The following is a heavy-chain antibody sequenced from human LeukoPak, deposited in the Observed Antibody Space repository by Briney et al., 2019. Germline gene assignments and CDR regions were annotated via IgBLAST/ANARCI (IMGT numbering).Heavy chain of an antibody. CDR2: INHSGST. Sequence: SETLSLTCAVYGGSFSGYYWSWIRQPPGKGLEWIGEINHSGSTNYNPSLKSRITISVDTSKNQFSLKLSSVTAADTAVYYCARRPPYYGSGSYYYYYYMDVWGKGTTVTVSS. V-gene: IGHV4-34*01. CDR3: ARRPPYYGSGSYYYYYYMDV. D-gene: IGHD3-10*01. J-gene: IGHJ6*03. CDR1: GGSFSGYY.